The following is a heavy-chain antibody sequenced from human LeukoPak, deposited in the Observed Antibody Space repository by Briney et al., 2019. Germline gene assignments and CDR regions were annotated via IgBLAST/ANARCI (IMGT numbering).Heavy chain of an antibody. V-gene: IGHV4-39*01. CDR1: GGSISSYY. CDR3: ARLPGGQKGIVGATS. J-gene: IGHJ4*02. D-gene: IGHD1-26*01. CDR2: IYYSGST. Sequence: SETLSLTCTVSGGSISSYYWGWIRQPPGKGLEWIGSIYYSGSTYYNPSLKSRVTISVDTSKNQFSLKLSSVTAADTAVYYCARLPGGQKGIVGATSWGQGTLVTVSS.